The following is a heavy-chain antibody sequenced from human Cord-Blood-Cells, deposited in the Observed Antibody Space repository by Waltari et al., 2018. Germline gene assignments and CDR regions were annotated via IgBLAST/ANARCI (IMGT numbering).Heavy chain of an antibody. Sequence: QVQLQESGPGLVKPSEPLSLTCAVSGYSISSGYYWGWIRQPPGKGLEWIGSIYHSGSTYYNPSLKSRVTISVDTSKNQFSLKLSSVTAADTAVYYCARRGAAAGKVDYWGQGTLVTVSS. CDR3: ARRGAAAGKVDY. CDR2: IYHSGST. J-gene: IGHJ4*02. V-gene: IGHV4-38-2*01. D-gene: IGHD6-13*01. CDR1: GYSISSGYY.